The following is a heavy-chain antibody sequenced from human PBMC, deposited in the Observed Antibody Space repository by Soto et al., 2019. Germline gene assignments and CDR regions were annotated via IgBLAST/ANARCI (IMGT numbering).Heavy chain of an antibody. CDR2: ISAGGGSP. Sequence: GSLRLSCAASGFIFNNYAMSWVRQAPGKGLEWVSFISAGGGSPNYADSVKGRFTISRDNSKNMVYLQMNSLRAEDTAVYYCAKFGYYDSSGYYADFDYWGQGTLVTVSS. V-gene: IGHV3-23*01. J-gene: IGHJ4*02. CDR1: GFIFNNYA. D-gene: IGHD3-22*01. CDR3: AKFGYYDSSGYYADFDY.